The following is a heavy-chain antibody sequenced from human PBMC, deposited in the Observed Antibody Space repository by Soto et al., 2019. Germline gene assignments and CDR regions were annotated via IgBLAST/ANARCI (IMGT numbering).Heavy chain of an antibody. Sequence: SETLSLTCTVSGGFLSSYYWSWIRQSPGKGLEWIGYIYYTGSTNYNPALKSRVTISLDTPKNQFSLNLSSVTAADTAMYYCARDSGWYRLDYWGQGTLVTVSS. CDR1: GGFLSSYY. CDR2: IYYTGST. D-gene: IGHD6-13*01. V-gene: IGHV4-59*01. CDR3: ARDSGWYRLDY. J-gene: IGHJ4*01.